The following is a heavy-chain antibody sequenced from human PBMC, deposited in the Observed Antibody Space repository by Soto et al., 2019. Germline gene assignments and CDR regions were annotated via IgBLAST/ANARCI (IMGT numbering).Heavy chain of an antibody. CDR1: GDSISSGDYY. J-gene: IGHJ4*02. CDR3: ATGLDTAMVVYDY. D-gene: IGHD5-18*01. V-gene: IGHV4-31*03. Sequence: SETLSLTCTVSGDSISSGDYYWGWIRQHPGRGLEWIGYISYSGITYYNPSLKSRLTISLDTSKNQFSLELNSVTAADTAIYYCATGLDTAMVVYDYWGQGTLVTVSS. CDR2: ISYSGIT.